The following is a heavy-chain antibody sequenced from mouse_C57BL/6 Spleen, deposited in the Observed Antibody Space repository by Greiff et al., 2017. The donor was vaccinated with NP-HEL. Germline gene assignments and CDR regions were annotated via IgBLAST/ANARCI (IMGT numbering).Heavy chain of an antibody. CDR3: ARRGGSSHAMDY. Sequence: QVQLKQSGPELVKPGASVKISCKASGYAFSSSWMNWVKQRPGKGLEWIGRIYPGDGDTNYNGKFKGKATLTADKSSNTAYMQLSSLTSEDSAVYFCARRGGSSHAMDYWGQGTSVTVSS. CDR2: IYPGDGDT. J-gene: IGHJ4*01. CDR1: GYAFSSSW. D-gene: IGHD1-1*01. V-gene: IGHV1-82*01.